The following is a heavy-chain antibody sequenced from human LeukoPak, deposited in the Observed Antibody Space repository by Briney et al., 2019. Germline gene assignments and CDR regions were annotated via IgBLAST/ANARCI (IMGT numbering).Heavy chain of an antibody. Sequence: ASVKVSCKASGYTFTGYYIHWVRQAPGQGLEWMGWINASSGGTNYAQKFQGRVTMTTDTSISTAYMELSRLRSDDTAVYYCARDHGALDAFDIWGQGTMVTVSS. J-gene: IGHJ3*02. V-gene: IGHV1-2*02. CDR1: GYTFTGYY. CDR2: INASSGGT. CDR3: ARDHGALDAFDI. D-gene: IGHD3-16*01.